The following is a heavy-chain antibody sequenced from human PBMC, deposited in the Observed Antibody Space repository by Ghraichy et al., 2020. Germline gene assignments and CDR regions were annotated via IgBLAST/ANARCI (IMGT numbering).Heavy chain of an antibody. CDR2: ISYDGSNK. J-gene: IGHJ6*02. D-gene: IGHD5-18*01. V-gene: IGHV3-30-3*01. CDR1: GFTFSSYA. CDR3: AREWIQLWLYSWYGMDV. Sequence: GGSLRLSCAASGFTFSSYAMHWVRQAPGKGLEWVAVISYDGSNKYYADSVKGRFTISRDNSKNTLYLQMNSLRAEDTAVYYCAREWIQLWLYSWYGMDVWGQGTTVTVSS.